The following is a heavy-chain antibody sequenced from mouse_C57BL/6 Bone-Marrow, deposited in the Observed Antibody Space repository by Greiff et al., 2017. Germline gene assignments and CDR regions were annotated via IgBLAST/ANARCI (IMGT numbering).Heavy chain of an antibody. V-gene: IGHV1-81*01. D-gene: IGHD2-3*01. Sequence: QVQLQQSGAELARPGASVKLSCKASGYTFTSYGISWVKQRTGQGLEWIGEIYPRSGNTYYNEKFKGKATLTADKSSSTAYMELRSLTSEYSAVYFCARYDSEAWFAYWGQGTLVTVSA. CDR2: IYPRSGNT. CDR1: GYTFTSYG. J-gene: IGHJ3*01. CDR3: ARYDSEAWFAY.